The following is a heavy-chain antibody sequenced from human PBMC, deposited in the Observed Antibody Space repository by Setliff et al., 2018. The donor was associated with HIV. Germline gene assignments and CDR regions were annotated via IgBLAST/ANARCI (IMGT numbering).Heavy chain of an antibody. V-gene: IGHV4-4*07. CDR1: GGSISGHY. CDR3: SRRVIETDYDYVDIYYYNYMDV. Sequence: PSETLSLTCTVSGGSISGHYWGWIRQPAGKGLEWIGHISTSGTTKYNPSLKSRVTISVDTSKKHFSLRLTSVTAADTAVYFCSRRVIETDYDYVDIYYYNYMDVWGKGTAVTVSS. D-gene: IGHD5-12*01. J-gene: IGHJ6*03. CDR2: ISTSGTT.